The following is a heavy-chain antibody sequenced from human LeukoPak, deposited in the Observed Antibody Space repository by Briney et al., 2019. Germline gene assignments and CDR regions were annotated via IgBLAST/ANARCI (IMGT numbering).Heavy chain of an antibody. V-gene: IGHV4-61*02. CDR1: GDSISSGSYY. CDR3: ARAGTYIAAAGTFDY. J-gene: IGHJ4*02. Sequence: SQTLSLTCTVSGDSISSGSYYWSWIRQPAGKGLEWIGRIYTSESTNYNPSLKSRVTISVDTSKNQFSLKLSSVTAADTAVYYCARAGTYIAAAGTFDYWGQGTLVTVSS. D-gene: IGHD6-13*01. CDR2: IYTSEST.